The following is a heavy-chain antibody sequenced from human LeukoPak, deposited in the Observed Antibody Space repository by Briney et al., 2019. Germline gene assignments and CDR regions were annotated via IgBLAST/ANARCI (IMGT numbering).Heavy chain of an antibody. Sequence: ASVKVSCKASGYTFTGYYMHWVRQAPGQGLEWMGWINPNSGGTNYAQKFQGRVTMTRDMSTSTVYMELSSLRSEDTAVYYCAATTVVTSPLDYWGQGTLVTVSS. V-gene: IGHV1-2*02. CDR2: INPNSGGT. D-gene: IGHD4-23*01. CDR1: GYTFTGYY. J-gene: IGHJ4*02. CDR3: AATTVVTSPLDY.